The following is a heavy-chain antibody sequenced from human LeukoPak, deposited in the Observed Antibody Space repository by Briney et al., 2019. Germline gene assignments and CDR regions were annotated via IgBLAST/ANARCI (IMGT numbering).Heavy chain of an antibody. J-gene: IGHJ5*02. CDR2: IYHDGST. V-gene: IGHV4-4*02. CDR1: GGSISSNNW. CDR3: ASLVRGPGWFDP. D-gene: IGHD4-17*01. Sequence: SETLSLTCAVSGGSISSNNWWIWVRQSPEKGLEWIGEIYHDGSTNYNPSLKSRVTISMDKSKNQLSLKLNFVTAADTAVYYCASLVRGPGWFDPWGQGTLVTVSS.